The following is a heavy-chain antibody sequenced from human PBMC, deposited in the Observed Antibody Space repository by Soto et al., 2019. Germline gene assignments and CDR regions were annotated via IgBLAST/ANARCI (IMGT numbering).Heavy chain of an antibody. CDR1: GYTFTAYY. Sequence: QVQLVQSGAEVKEPRDSVRVSCEASGYTFTAYYIHWVRQAPGQGLEWMGWINTKFGDTTYAQDFQGRVSMTRDMSISTVFMELRRLTSGDTAIYYCARNMDYYYGPGSGNGHGFWGQGTTVTVFS. CDR2: INTKFGDT. V-gene: IGHV1-2*02. D-gene: IGHD3-10*01. CDR3: ARNMDYYYGPGSGNGHGF. J-gene: IGHJ6*02.